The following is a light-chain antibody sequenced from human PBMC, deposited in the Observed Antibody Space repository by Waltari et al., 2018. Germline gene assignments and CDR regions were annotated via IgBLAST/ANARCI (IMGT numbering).Light chain of an antibody. V-gene: IGKV1-39*01. CDR2: AAS. Sequence: DIQMTKFPSSLSASVGDRVTISCRSSQNINRYLNWYQQKPGKAPKLLICAASTLQSGVPSSFSGSGSGTDFTLTISSLQPEDSASYYCQQSYRTPYTFGQGTKVEV. CDR3: QQSYRTPYT. J-gene: IGKJ2*01. CDR1: QNINRY.